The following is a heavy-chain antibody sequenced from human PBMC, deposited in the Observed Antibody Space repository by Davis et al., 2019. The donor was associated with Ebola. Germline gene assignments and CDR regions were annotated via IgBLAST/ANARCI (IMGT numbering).Heavy chain of an antibody. Sequence: PSETLSLTCTVSGSSISTYYWSWIRQPAGKGLEWIGRIYDNGNINYNPSLKSRVTMSVDTSKNQFSLKVNSVTAADTAVYYCARGGVEYHSGWYWLHPWGQGTLVTVSS. CDR1: GSSISTYY. CDR2: IYDNGNI. J-gene: IGHJ5*02. CDR3: ARGGVEYHSGWYWLHP. D-gene: IGHD6-19*01. V-gene: IGHV4-4*07.